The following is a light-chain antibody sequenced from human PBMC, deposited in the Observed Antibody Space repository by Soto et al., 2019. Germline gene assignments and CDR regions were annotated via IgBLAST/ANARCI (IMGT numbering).Light chain of an antibody. CDR2: AAS. Sequence: DIRMTQYPSSLSASVEDRVIITCRASQSISNHLNWYQQKPGKAPKLLIFAASSLQSGVPSRFSGSRSGPDVTLTISSLQPEDFATYYFQQSYSSPPTFGQGTKVEIK. J-gene: IGKJ1*01. CDR3: QQSYSSPPT. V-gene: IGKV1-39*01. CDR1: QSISNH.